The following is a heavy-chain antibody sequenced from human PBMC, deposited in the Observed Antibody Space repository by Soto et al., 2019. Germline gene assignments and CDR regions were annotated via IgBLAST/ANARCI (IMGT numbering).Heavy chain of an antibody. CDR1: GGSFSGYY. CDR2: INDSGIT. Sequence: PSETLSLTCAVYGGSFSGYYWSWIRQPPGEGLEWIGEINDSGITNYNPSLKSRVTILIDSSLNQFSLRLSSVTAADTAVYYCARVKVPDVGELDYWGQRNLDTVSS. CDR3: ARVKVPDVGELDY. V-gene: IGHV4-34*01. J-gene: IGHJ4*02. D-gene: IGHD3-16*01.